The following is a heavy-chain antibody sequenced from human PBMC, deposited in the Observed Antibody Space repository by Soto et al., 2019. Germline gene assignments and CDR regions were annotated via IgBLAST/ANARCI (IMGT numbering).Heavy chain of an antibody. CDR3: AKLFGDYDYYYYYYMDV. CDR2: IWYDGSNK. D-gene: IGHD4-17*01. CDR1: GFTFSSYG. V-gene: IGHV3-33*06. Sequence: GGSLRLSCAASGFTFSSYGMHWVRQAPGKGLEWVAVIWYDGSNKYYADSVKGRFTISRDNSKNTLYLQMNSLRAEDTAVYYCAKLFGDYDYYYYYYMDVWGKGTTVTVSS. J-gene: IGHJ6*03.